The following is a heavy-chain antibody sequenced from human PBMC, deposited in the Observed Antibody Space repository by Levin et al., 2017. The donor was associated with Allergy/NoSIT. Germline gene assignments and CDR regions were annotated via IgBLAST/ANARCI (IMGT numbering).Heavy chain of an antibody. D-gene: IGHD1-26*01. J-gene: IGHJ3*02. CDR2: INPNSGAT. CDR1: GYIFTDYY. V-gene: IGHV1-2*06. Sequence: AASVKVSCKASGYIFTDYYMHWVRRAPGQGLEWMGRINPNSGATNSAQKFQGRVTMTRDTSISTGYMELSRLRSDDTAVYYCARTSWEGDALDIWGQGTMVTVSS. CDR3: ARTSWEGDALDI.